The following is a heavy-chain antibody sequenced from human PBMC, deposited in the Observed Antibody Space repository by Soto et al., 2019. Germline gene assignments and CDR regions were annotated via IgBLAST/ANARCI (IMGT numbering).Heavy chain of an antibody. CDR2: MSYDGSHI. J-gene: IGHJ4*02. V-gene: IGHV3-30*04. D-gene: IGHD3-10*01. CDR3: ARGFAGGSSFYSFDF. CDR1: GFTFSSYT. Sequence: SCAASGFTFSSYTIHLVRQAPGTGLEWVAVMSYDGSHIYYAESVEGRFTVSRDNSKNTLYLQMDRLRVEDTAVYYCARGFAGGSSFYSFDFWGLGTLVTVSS.